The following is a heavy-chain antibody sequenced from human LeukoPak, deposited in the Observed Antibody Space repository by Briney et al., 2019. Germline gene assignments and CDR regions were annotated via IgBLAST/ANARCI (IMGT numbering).Heavy chain of an antibody. CDR1: GFTVSSSY. CDR2: IYSGGST. Sequence: GGSLRLSCAASGFTVSSSYMTWVRQAPGKGLEWVSVIYSGGSTHYAGSVKGRFTISRDNSKNTVYLQMNSLRAEDTAVYHCARAPYSSSWYFDYWGQGTLVTVSS. CDR3: ARAPYSSSWYFDY. D-gene: IGHD6-13*01. J-gene: IGHJ4*02. V-gene: IGHV3-66*01.